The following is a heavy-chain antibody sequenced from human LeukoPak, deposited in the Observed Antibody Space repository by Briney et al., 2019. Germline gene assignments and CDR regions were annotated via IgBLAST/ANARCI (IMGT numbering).Heavy chain of an antibody. V-gene: IGHV3-21*01. CDR2: ISSSSSYI. CDR3: ARDHKYYDFWSGYADY. Sequence: GGSLRLSCAASGFTFSSYSMNWVRQAPGKGLEWVSSISSSSSYIYHADSVKGRFTISRDNAKNSLYLQMNSLRAEDTAVYYCARDHKYYDFWSGYADYWGQGTLVTVSS. J-gene: IGHJ4*02. D-gene: IGHD3-3*01. CDR1: GFTFSSYS.